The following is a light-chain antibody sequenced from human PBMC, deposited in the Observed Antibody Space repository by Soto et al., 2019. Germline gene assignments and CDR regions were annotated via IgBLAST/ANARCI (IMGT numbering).Light chain of an antibody. J-gene: IGKJ3*01. CDR3: QHYGTSAL. V-gene: IGKV3-20*01. Sequence: EIVLTQSPGTLSLSPGERATLSCRASQSVSSSYLAWYQQKPGQAPRLLIYDASRATGIPDRFSGSGSGTDFTLTSTRLEPEDLAVYYCQHYGTSALFGPGTKVDI. CDR2: DAS. CDR1: QSVSSSY.